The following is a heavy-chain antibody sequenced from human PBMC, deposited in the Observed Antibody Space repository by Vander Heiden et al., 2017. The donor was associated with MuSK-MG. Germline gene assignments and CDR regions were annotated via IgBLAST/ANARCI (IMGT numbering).Heavy chain of an antibody. CDR1: GGSFSGYY. V-gene: IGHV4-34*01. Sequence: QVQLQQWGAGLLKPSETLSLTCAVYGGSFSGYYWSWIRQPPGKGLEWIGEINHSGSTNYNPSLKSRVTISVDTSKNQFSLKLSSVTAADTAVYYCARLSRVVAATPWFDPWGQGTLVTVSS. CDR3: ARLSRVVAATPWFDP. CDR2: INHSGST. J-gene: IGHJ5*02. D-gene: IGHD2-15*01.